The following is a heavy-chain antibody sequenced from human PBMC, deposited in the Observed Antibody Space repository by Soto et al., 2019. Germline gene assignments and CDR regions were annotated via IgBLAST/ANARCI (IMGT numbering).Heavy chain of an antibody. D-gene: IGHD4-17*01. Sequence: GGSLRLSCAASGFTVSSNYMSWVRQAPGKGLEWVSVIYSGGSTYYADSVKGRFTISRDNSKNTLYLQMNSLRAEDTAVYYCASNGPGDYRPPDAFDIWGQGTMVTVSS. CDR3: ASNGPGDYRPPDAFDI. J-gene: IGHJ3*02. CDR2: IYSGGST. V-gene: IGHV3-66*01. CDR1: GFTVSSNY.